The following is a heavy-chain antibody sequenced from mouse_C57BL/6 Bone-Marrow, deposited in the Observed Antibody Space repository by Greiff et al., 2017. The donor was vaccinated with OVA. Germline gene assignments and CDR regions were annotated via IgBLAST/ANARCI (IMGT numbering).Heavy chain of an antibody. Sequence: VQLKESGPVLVKPGASVKMSCKASGYTFTDYYMNWVKQSHGKSLEWIGVINPYNGGTSYNQKFKGKATLTVDKSSSTAYMELNSLTSEDSAVYYCARGGLLSAWFAYWGQGTLVTVSA. CDR2: INPYNGGT. J-gene: IGHJ3*01. CDR3: ARGGLLSAWFAY. V-gene: IGHV1-19*01. D-gene: IGHD2-1*01. CDR1: GYTFTDYY.